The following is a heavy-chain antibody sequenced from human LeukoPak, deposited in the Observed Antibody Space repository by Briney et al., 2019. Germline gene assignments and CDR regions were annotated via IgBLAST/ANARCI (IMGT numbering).Heavy chain of an antibody. CDR1: EFTFSSYP. J-gene: IGHJ2*01. D-gene: IGHD4-23*01. CDR3: ARDFDDYVGYFDL. Sequence: PGGSLRLSCAASEFTFSSYPMNWVRQAPGKGLEWVSSITSSSGYKYYADSVKGRFTISRDNARNSVSLQMNSLRTEDTAVYYCARDFDDYVGYFDLWGRGTLVTVSS. CDR2: ITSSSGYK. V-gene: IGHV3-21*01.